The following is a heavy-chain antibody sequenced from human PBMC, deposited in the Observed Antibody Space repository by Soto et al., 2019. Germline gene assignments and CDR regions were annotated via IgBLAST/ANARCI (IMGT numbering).Heavy chain of an antibody. CDR2: IKKDGSDK. D-gene: IGHD6-13*01. V-gene: IGHV3-7*01. CDR3: ARVGDSSSWQYFDG. J-gene: IGHJ4*02. CDR1: GFTFSYYW. Sequence: EVQLVESGGGLVQPGGSLRLSCAASGFTFSYYWMSWVRQAPGKGLEWVANIKKDGSDKYYVDSAKGRFTISRDNAKNSLYAKMNSLRGEDSAVYYCARVGDSSSWQYFDGWGQGTLVTVSS.